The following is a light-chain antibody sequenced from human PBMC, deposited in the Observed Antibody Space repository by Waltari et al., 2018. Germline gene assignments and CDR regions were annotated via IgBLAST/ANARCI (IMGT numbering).Light chain of an antibody. Sequence: DIVMTQSPDFLPVSLCERATISCSSSQRFFHSSTYGNAIAWFQQRPGQPPKLPIYWTSTRESGVPDRFSGSGSGTDFTLTISSLQAEDVAVYYCQQYYSIPYTFGPGTKLEIK. CDR2: WTS. CDR3: QQYYSIPYT. J-gene: IGKJ2*01. CDR1: QRFFHSSTYGNA. V-gene: IGKV4-1*01.